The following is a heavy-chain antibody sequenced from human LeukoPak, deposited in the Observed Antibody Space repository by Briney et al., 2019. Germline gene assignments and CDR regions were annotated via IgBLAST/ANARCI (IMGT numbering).Heavy chain of an antibody. J-gene: IGHJ6*03. Sequence: SETLSLTCPVYGGSFSGYYWSWIRQPPGKGLEWIGENNHSGSTNYNPSLKSRVTISLDTSKNQFSLKLSSVTAADTAVYYCARGLGGGGPENYWRVHSYYYMDVWGKGTTVTVSS. CDR2: NNHSGST. CDR3: ARGLGGGGPENYWRVHSYYYMDV. V-gene: IGHV4-34*01. CDR1: GGSFSGYY. D-gene: IGHD3-16*01.